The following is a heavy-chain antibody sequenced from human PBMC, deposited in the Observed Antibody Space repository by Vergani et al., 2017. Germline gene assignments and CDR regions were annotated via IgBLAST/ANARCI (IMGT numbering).Heavy chain of an antibody. CDR2: ISGSGGST. D-gene: IGHD3-10*01. CDR3: ARSFVLWFGELLGY. J-gene: IGHJ4*02. Sequence: EVQLLESGGGLVQPGGSLRLSCAASGFTFSSYAMSWVRQAPGKGLEWVSAISGSGGSTYYADSVKGRFTISSDNSKTTLYLQMNSLRAEDTAVYYCARSFVLWFGELLGYWGQGTLVTVSS. V-gene: IGHV3-23*01. CDR1: GFTFSSYA.